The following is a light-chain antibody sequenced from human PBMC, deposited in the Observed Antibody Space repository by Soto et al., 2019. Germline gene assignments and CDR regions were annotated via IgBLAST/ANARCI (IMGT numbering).Light chain of an antibody. CDR2: AAS. J-gene: IGKJ5*01. Sequence: DIQMTQSPSSLSASVGDRVTITCRASQGISHYLAWYQQKPGKVPKLLIYAASTLQSGVPSRFSGSGSGTDLTLTLSSRQPEDVATYYCQKYNSAPTFGQGKRLEI. V-gene: IGKV1-27*01. CDR3: QKYNSAPT. CDR1: QGISHY.